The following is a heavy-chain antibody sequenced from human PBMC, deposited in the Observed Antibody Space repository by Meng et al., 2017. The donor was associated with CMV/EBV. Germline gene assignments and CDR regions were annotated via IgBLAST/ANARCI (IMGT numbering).Heavy chain of an antibody. J-gene: IGHJ4*02. Sequence: ASVKVSCKASGYTFTGYYMHWVRQAPGQGLEWMGWINPNSGGTNYAQKFQGRVTMTRDTSISTAYMELSRLRSDDTAVYYCARRHCSSTSCQRYFDYWGQGTLVTVSS. CDR1: GYTFTGYY. CDR2: INPNSGGT. CDR3: ARRHCSSTSCQRYFDY. V-gene: IGHV1-2*02. D-gene: IGHD2-2*01.